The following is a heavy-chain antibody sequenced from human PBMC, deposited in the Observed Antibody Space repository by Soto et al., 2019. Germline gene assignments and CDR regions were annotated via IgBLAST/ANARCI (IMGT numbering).Heavy chain of an antibody. D-gene: IGHD6-13*01. V-gene: IGHV1-8*01. CDR3: AIGSSWYSSNAFDI. CDR2: MNPNSGNT. J-gene: IGHJ3*02. Sequence: QVQLVQSGAEVKKPGASVKVSCKASGYTFTSYDINWVRQATGQGLEWMGWMNPNSGNTGYAQKFQGRVTMTRNTSISTAYMELSSLRSKDTAVYYCAIGSSWYSSNAFDIWGQGTMVTVSS. CDR1: GYTFTSYD.